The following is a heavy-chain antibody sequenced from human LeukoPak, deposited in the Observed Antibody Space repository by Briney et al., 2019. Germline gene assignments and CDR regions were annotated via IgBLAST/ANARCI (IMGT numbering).Heavy chain of an antibody. D-gene: IGHD4-17*01. V-gene: IGHV3-15*01. J-gene: IGHJ3*02. Sequence: GGSLRLSCAASGFTFSSYAMSWVRQAPGKGLEWVGRIKSKTDGGTTDYAAPVKGRFTISRDDSKNTLYLQMNSLKTEDTAVYYCTTDSGDYVAFDIWGQGTMVTVSS. CDR3: TTDSGDYVAFDI. CDR1: GFTFSSYA. CDR2: IKSKTDGGTT.